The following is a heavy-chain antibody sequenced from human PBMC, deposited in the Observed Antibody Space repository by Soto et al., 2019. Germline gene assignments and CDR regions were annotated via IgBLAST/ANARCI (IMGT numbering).Heavy chain of an antibody. J-gene: IGHJ4*02. Sequence: SETLSLTCTVSGGSISSGGYYWSWIRQHPGKGLEWIGYIYYSGSTYYNPSLKSRVTISVDTSKNQFSLKLSSGTAADTAVYYCARFGSGSGYYFDYWGQGTLVTVSS. CDR2: IYYSGST. V-gene: IGHV4-31*03. CDR1: GGSISSGGYY. CDR3: ARFGSGSGYYFDY. D-gene: IGHD6-19*01.